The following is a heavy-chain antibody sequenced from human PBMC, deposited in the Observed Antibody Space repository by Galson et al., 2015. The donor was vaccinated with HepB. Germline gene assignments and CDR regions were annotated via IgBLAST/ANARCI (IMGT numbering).Heavy chain of an antibody. J-gene: IGHJ5*02. D-gene: IGHD6-25*01. CDR3: TRRGDLSGSSSA. Sequence: SLRLSCAASGFSFRGYAIHWVRPTSGKGLEWAGHIGRKANNYATAEAAPVNGTFSMSRDDSTITAILHMTSLTAEDTAVYYCTRRGDLSGSSSAWGQGTLVTVSS. CDR2: IGRKANNYAT. CDR1: GFSFRGYA. V-gene: IGHV3-73*01.